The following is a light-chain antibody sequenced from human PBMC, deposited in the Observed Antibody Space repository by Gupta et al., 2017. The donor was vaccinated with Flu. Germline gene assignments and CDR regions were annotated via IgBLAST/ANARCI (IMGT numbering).Light chain of an antibody. CDR2: GAS. J-gene: IGKJ2*01. CDR3: HHYGSSRT. V-gene: IGKV3-20*01. CDR1: QSVSSAY. Sequence: EIVLTQSPDTLSLSPGERATLSCRASQSVSSAYLAWYQQKPGQAPRLVIYGASTLATGITDRCSGSGSGTDFTLTISGLEHEDFAVYYCHHYGSSRTFGQGTKLEIK.